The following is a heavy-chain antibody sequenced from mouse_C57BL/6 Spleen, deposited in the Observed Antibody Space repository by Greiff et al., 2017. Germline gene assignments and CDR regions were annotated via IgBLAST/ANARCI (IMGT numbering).Heavy chain of an antibody. D-gene: IGHD2-4*01. Sequence: VQLQQSGAELVRPGTSVKVSCKASGYAFTNYLIEWVKQRPGQGLEWIGVINPGSGGTKYNGKFKGKATLTADKSSSTAYMQLSSLTSEDSAVYFCAREREIYYDYDEGFAYWGQGTLVTVSA. CDR1: GYAFTNYL. J-gene: IGHJ3*01. CDR2: INPGSGGT. V-gene: IGHV1-54*01. CDR3: AREREIYYDYDEGFAY.